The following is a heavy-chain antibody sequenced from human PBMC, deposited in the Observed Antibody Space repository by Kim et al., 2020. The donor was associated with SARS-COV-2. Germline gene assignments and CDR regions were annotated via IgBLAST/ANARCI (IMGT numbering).Heavy chain of an antibody. CDR1: GYTFTSYY. CDR2: INPSGCST. Sequence: ASVKVSCKASGYTFTSYYMHWVRQAPGQGLEWMGIINPSGCSTSYAQKFQGRVTMTRDTSTSTVYMELSSLRSEDTAVYYCARVLGVTGTTDYWGQGTLVTVSS. CDR3: ARVLGVTGTTDY. J-gene: IGHJ4*02. V-gene: IGHV1-46*01. D-gene: IGHD1-1*01.